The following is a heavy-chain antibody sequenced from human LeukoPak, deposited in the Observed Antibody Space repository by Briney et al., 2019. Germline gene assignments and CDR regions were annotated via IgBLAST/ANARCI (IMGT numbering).Heavy chain of an antibody. J-gene: IGHJ4*02. CDR3: ARGSRDYDYVWGSYRPFDY. CDR1: GFTFSSYE. CDR2: ISSSGSTI. Sequence: PGGSLRLSCAASGFTFSSYEMNWVRQAPGKGLEWVSYISSSGSTIYYADSVKGRFTISRDNAKNSLYLQMNSLRAEDTAVYYCARGSRDYDYVWGSYRPFDYWGQGTLVTVSS. V-gene: IGHV3-48*03. D-gene: IGHD3-16*02.